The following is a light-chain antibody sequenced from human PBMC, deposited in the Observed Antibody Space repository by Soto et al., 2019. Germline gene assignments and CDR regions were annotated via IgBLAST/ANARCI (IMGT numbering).Light chain of an antibody. J-gene: IGLJ1*01. CDR3: GSWDSSLSAYV. Sequence: QSVMSQPPSVSAAPGPRVTISCSGSSSNIGGNSVSWYQQLPGTAPKLLIYDDDQRTSGIPDRFSGAKSGTSATLGITGYQTGDEADYYCGSWDSSLSAYVFGTGTKRTVL. V-gene: IGLV1-51*01. CDR1: SSNIGGNS. CDR2: DDD.